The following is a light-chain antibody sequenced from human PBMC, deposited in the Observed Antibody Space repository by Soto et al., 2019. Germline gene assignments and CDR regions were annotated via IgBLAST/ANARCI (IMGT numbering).Light chain of an antibody. V-gene: IGKV3-20*01. Sequence: EIVLTQFPGTLSLSPGERATLSCRASQSVGSNYLAWYQQKPGQAPRLLIYGASTRATGIPDRFSGSGSGTHFTLTISRLEPGDFAVYYCQHFGGTTFTFGQGTRLEIK. CDR1: QSVGSNY. CDR2: GAS. CDR3: QHFGGTTFT. J-gene: IGKJ5*01.